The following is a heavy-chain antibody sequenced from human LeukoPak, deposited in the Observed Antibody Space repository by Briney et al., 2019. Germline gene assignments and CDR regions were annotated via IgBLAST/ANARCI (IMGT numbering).Heavy chain of an antibody. V-gene: IGHV4-39*01. J-gene: IGHJ5*02. CDR2: MYYSGST. CDR3: ARHNNWNDGFDP. Sequence: SETLSLTCTVSGGSISSSGYYWGWIRQPPGKGLEWIGSMYYSGSTYYNPSLKSRVTISVDTSKNQFSLKLSSVTAADTAVFYCARHNNWNDGFDPWGQGILVTVSS. D-gene: IGHD1-20*01. CDR1: GGSISSSGYY.